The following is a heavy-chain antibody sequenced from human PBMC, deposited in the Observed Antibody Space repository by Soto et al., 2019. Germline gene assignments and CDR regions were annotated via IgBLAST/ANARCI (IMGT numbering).Heavy chain of an antibody. D-gene: IGHD1-1*01. CDR1: GFTFDDYA. CDR3: AKDIYAVQLERLGYYGMDV. V-gene: IGHV3-9*01. CDR2: ISWNSGSI. Sequence: GGSLRLSCAASGFTFDDYAMHWARQAPGKGLEWVSGISWNSGSIGYADSVKGRFTISRDNAKNSLYLQMNSLRAEDTALYYCAKDIYAVQLERLGYYGMDVWGQGTTVTVSS. J-gene: IGHJ6*02.